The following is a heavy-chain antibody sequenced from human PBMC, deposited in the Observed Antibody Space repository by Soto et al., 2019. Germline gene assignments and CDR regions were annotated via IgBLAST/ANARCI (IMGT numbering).Heavy chain of an antibody. CDR1: GGSISSSSYY. V-gene: IGHV4-39*01. D-gene: IGHD3-16*01. CDR3: ARHSVRVRWNDY. Sequence: QLQLQESGPGLVKPSETLSLTCTVSGGSISSSSYYWGWIRQPPGKGLEWIGSIYYSGSTYYNPSLKSRVTISVDTSKNQFSLKLSSVTAADTAVYYCARHSVRVRWNDYWGQGTLVTVSS. J-gene: IGHJ4*02. CDR2: IYYSGST.